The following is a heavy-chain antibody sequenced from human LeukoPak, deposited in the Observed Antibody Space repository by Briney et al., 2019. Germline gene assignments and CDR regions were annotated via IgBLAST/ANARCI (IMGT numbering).Heavy chain of an antibody. CDR1: GESFSGYY. J-gene: IGHJ4*02. CDR3: ARGKYDSGGYYLDY. Sequence: SETLSLTCAVYGESFSGYYWSWIRHPPGKGLTWIGEINHSGTTNYNPSLKSRVTISLDTSKSQFSLMLSSVTAADTAVYYCARGKYDSGGYYLDYWGQGTLVTVSS. CDR2: INHSGTT. V-gene: IGHV4-34*01. D-gene: IGHD3-22*01.